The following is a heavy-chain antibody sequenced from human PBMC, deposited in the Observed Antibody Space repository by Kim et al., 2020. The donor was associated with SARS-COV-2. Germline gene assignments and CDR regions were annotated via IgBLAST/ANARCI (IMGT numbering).Heavy chain of an antibody. CDR2: IIPNFGTA. CDR3: ASISSSWRLDYYYVMDV. V-gene: IGHV1-69*13. CDR1: GDTFSSYA. D-gene: IGHD6-13*01. J-gene: IGHJ6*02. Sequence: SVKVSCKASGDTFSSYAISWVRQAPGQGLEWMGGIIPNFGTANYAQKFQGRVTITADESTSTAYMELSSLRSEDTAVYYCASISSSWRLDYYYVMDVWGQGTTVTASS.